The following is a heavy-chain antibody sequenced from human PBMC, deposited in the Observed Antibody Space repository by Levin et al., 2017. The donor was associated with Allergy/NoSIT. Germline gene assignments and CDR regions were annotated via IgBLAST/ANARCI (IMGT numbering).Heavy chain of an antibody. D-gene: IGHD2/OR15-2a*01. Sequence: GESLKISCAASGFTFSSHGMVWVRQGPGKGLEWVSYINAEGSTTYADSVKGRFTISRDNAKNTVYLQMNSLRVEDTAVYYCSRNFRGLSAWGQGVLVSVSS. CDR3: SRNFRGLSA. CDR2: INAEGSTT. CDR1: GFTFSSHG. J-gene: IGHJ5*02. V-gene: IGHV3-74*03.